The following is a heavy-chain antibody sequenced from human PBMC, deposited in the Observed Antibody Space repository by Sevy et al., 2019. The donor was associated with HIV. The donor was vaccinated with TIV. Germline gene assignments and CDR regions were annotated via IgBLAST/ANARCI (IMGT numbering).Heavy chain of an antibody. CDR1: GFTFSDYY. CDR3: AKDSRVYSSSHFDY. V-gene: IGHV3-11*06. CDR2: ISSGSTYI. Sequence: GGSLRLSCAASGFTFSDYYMTWIRQAPGKGLKWVSYISSGSTYINYADSVKGRFTISRDNAKNSLYLQMNSLRAEDTAVYYCAKDSRVYSSSHFDYWGQGTLVTVSS. D-gene: IGHD6-13*01. J-gene: IGHJ4*02.